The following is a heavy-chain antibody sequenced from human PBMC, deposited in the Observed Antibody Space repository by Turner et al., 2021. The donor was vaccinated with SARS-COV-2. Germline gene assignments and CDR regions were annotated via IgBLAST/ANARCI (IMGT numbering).Heavy chain of an antibody. V-gene: IGHV3-23*01. CDR2: ISGSGGST. Sequence: EVQLLESVGGLVQPGTSLILSCSASGFTCSSYAMSWVRQAAGKGVEGVSAISGSGGSTYYEDSVKGRFTISRDNSKNTLYLQMNSLRDEDTAVYYCAQAGLEIASHFDYWGQGNLVTVSS. CDR3: AQAGLEIASHFDY. J-gene: IGHJ4*02. CDR1: GFTCSSYA. D-gene: IGHD3-3*01.